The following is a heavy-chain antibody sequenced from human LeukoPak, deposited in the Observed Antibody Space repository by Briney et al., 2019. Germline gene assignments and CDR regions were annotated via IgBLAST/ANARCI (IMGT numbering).Heavy chain of an antibody. CDR3: ARVGHYYDSSGYYLYDAFDT. CDR2: INPNSGGT. D-gene: IGHD3-22*01. J-gene: IGHJ3*02. CDR1: GYTFTGYY. Sequence: ASVKVSCKASGYTFTGYYMHWVRQAPGQGLEWMGWINPNSGGTKYAQKFQGRVTMTRDTSISTAYMELSRLRSDDTAVYYCARVGHYYDSSGYYLYDAFDTWGQGTMVIVSS. V-gene: IGHV1-2*02.